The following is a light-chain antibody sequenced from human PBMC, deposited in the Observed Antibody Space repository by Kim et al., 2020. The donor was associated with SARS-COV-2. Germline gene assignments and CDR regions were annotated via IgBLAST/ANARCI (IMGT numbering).Light chain of an antibody. CDR3: CSYAGNFIRV. CDR2: DVN. Sequence: GQSVTISCTGTSSDVGGYNYVSWYQQHPGKAPKLMIYDVNKRPSGVPDRFSGSKSGNTASLTISGLQAGDEADYYCCSYAGNFIRVFGGGTQLTVL. CDR1: SSDVGGYNY. V-gene: IGLV2-11*01. J-gene: IGLJ3*02.